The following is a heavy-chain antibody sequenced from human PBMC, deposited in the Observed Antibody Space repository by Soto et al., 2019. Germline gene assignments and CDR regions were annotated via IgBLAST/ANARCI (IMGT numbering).Heavy chain of an antibody. J-gene: IGHJ4*02. CDR1: GFTFDDYA. D-gene: IGHD4-17*01. CDR3: AKDIEGMEDDYGGEVDY. CDR2: ISWNSGSI. V-gene: IGHV3-9*01. Sequence: EVQLVESGGGLVQPGRSLRLSCAASGFTFDDYAMHWVRQAPGKGLEWVSGISWNSGSIGYADSVKGRFTISRDNAKNSLYLQMNSLRAEDTALYYCAKDIEGMEDDYGGEVDYWGQGTLVTVSS.